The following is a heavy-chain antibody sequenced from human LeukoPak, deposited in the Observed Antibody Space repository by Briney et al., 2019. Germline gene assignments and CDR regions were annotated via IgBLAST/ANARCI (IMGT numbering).Heavy chain of an antibody. D-gene: IGHD4-17*01. Sequence: ASVKVSCKASGGTLSSYTISWVRQAPGQGLEWMGRIIPILGIANYAQKFQGRVTITADKSTSTASMELSSLRSEDTAVYFCARDLGNPGYGDYYYGMDVWGQGTTVTVSS. CDR3: ARDLGNPGYGDYYYGMDV. J-gene: IGHJ6*02. V-gene: IGHV1-69*10. CDR2: IIPILGIA. CDR1: GGTLSSYT.